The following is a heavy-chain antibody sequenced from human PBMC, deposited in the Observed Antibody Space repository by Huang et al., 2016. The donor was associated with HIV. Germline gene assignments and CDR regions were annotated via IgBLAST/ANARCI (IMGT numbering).Heavy chain of an antibody. D-gene: IGHD3-16*01. CDR2: IIPLLRAP. CDR1: GGSFSDQI. CDR3: AMSLRYQYDSRSYWGRYFDY. V-gene: IGHV1-69*01. Sequence: QVQLEQSGPAVRKPGSSVKVSCPASGGSFSDQIISWVRQAPGQRFEWMGGIIPLLRAPAYAQEFKGRVTMTADESTATIYMELNSLTSEDTAVYYCAMSLRYQYDSRSYWGRYFDYWGQGTLVTVSS. J-gene: IGHJ4*02.